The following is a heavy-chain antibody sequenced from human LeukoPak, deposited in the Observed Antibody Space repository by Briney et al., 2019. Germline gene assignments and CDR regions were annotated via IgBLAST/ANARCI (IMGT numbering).Heavy chain of an antibody. CDR2: IYYTGST. CDR3: ASSIAAAGTDAFDI. CDR1: GGSINSYY. J-gene: IGHJ3*02. Sequence: SETLSLTCTVSGGSINSYYWSWIRQPPGKGLEWIGYIYYTGSTIYNPSLKSRLTISIDTSRNQISLKLTSVTAADTAVYYCASSIAAAGTDAFDIWGQGTMVTVSS. V-gene: IGHV4-59*08. D-gene: IGHD6-13*01.